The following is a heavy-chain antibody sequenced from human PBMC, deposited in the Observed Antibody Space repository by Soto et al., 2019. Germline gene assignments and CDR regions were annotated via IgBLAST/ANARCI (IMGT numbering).Heavy chain of an antibody. D-gene: IGHD3-3*01. V-gene: IGHV3-23*01. CDR3: AKGDIFWSGYLWFDP. J-gene: IGHJ5*02. CDR2: ISGSGGST. CDR1: GFTFSSYA. Sequence: EVQLLESGGGLVQPGESLRLSCAASGFTFSSYAMSWVRQAPGKGLEWVSAISGSGGSTYYADSVKGRFTISRDNSKNTLYLQMNSLRAEDTAVYYCAKGDIFWSGYLWFDPWGQGTLVTVSS.